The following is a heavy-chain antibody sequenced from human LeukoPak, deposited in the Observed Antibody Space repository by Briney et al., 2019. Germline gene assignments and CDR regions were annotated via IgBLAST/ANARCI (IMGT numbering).Heavy chain of an antibody. CDR1: GYIFTTYG. J-gene: IGHJ4*02. V-gene: IGHV1-18*01. CDR2: ISAYNGNT. Sequence: ASVKVSCKASGYIFTTYGITWVRQAPGQGLEWMGWISAYNGNTNYAQKLQGRVTMTTDTSTSTAYMELRSLRSDDTAVYYCARALVDGYKELGYWGQGTLVTVSS. D-gene: IGHD5-24*01. CDR3: ARALVDGYKELGY.